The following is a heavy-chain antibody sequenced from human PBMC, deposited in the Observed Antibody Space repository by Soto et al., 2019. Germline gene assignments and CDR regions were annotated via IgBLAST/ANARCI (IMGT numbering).Heavy chain of an antibody. CDR2: ISRSGSI. CDR1: GGSLTAGDYY. D-gene: IGHD4-17*01. CDR3: ARGNDYVYFYES. J-gene: IGHJ4*02. Sequence: QVQLQESGPGLAKPSQTLSLICTVAGGSLTAGDYYWRWIRQSPGGSLEWMGYISRSGSIFYNPSLKSRITISLDTSKKQFSLNLNSVTAADTAVYFCARGNDYVYFYESWGQGTLVPVSS. V-gene: IGHV4-30-4*01.